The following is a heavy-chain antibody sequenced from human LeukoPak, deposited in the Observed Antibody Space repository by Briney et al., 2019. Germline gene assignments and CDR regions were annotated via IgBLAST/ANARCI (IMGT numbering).Heavy chain of an antibody. V-gene: IGHV3-30-3*01. J-gene: IGHJ4*01. CDR1: GFTFGDDG. CDR2: ISLDGNNE. Sequence: PGGSLRLSCTASGFTFGDDGMSWFRQAPGKGLEWVAVISLDGNNEYYADSVKGRFSLSRDNSMNTLYLQLNSLRTEDTAMYYCARDLSGHWTYDYWGQGTLVTVSS. CDR3: ARDLSGHWTYDY. D-gene: IGHD1-1*01.